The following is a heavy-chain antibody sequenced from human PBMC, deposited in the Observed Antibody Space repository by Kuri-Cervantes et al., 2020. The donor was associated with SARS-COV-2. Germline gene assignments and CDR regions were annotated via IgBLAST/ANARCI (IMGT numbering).Heavy chain of an antibody. CDR2: IYFSGRT. CDR1: GGSIAGSIASGEYY. J-gene: IGHJ4*02. Sequence: SETLSLTCSVSGGSIAGSIASGEYYWTWLRQPPGKGLEWIGNIYFSGRTYYNPSLKSRLTISVDTSKNHFSLKLTSVTAADTAVYYCASAFGDHWGLGTLVTVSS. V-gene: IGHV4-39*02. D-gene: IGHD3-16*01. CDR3: ASAFGDH.